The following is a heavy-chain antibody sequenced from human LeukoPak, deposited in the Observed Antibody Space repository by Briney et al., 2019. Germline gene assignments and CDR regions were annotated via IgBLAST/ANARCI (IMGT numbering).Heavy chain of an antibody. CDR3: TRVRTIAAAATLPLFDY. V-gene: IGHV3-49*04. D-gene: IGHD6-13*01. Sequence: GGSLRLSCTASGFTFGDYVMSWVRQAPGKGLEWVGFIRSNAYGGTTDYDASVKGRFTISRDDSNSIAYLQVNSLKTEDTAVYYCTRVRTIAAAATLPLFDYWGQGTLVTVSS. J-gene: IGHJ4*02. CDR2: IRSNAYGGTT. CDR1: GFTFGDYV.